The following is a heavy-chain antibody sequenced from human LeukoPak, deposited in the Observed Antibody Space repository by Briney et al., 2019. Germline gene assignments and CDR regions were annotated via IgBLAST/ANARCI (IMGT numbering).Heavy chain of an antibody. V-gene: IGHV4-59*11. J-gene: IGHJ3*02. CDR3: ARDPAPRGWLWGAFDI. CDR2: IYYSGST. CDR1: GGSISSHY. Sequence: SETLSLTCTVSGGSISSHYWSWIRQPPGKGPEWIGYIYYSGSTNYNPSLKSRVTISVDTSKNQFSLKLSSVTAADTAVYYCARDPAPRGWLWGAFDIWGQGTMVTVSS. D-gene: IGHD3-22*01.